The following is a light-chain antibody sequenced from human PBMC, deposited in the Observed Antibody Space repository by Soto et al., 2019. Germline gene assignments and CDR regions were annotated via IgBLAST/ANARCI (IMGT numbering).Light chain of an antibody. J-gene: IGKJ1*01. CDR2: GAS. CDR1: HSVSSD. V-gene: IGKV3D-15*01. Sequence: EIVMTQSPATLSVSPGERATPSCRASHSVSSDLAWYQQKPGQAPRLLIYGASTRATGIPDRFSGSGSGTDFTLTISRLEPEDVAVYYCQQYEAVVTFGQGTKVDIK. CDR3: QQYEAVVT.